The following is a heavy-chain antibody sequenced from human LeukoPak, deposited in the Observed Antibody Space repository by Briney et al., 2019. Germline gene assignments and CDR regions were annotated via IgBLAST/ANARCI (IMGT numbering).Heavy chain of an antibody. D-gene: IGHD5-12*01. CDR1: GYTLTELA. J-gene: IGHJ4*02. Sequence: ASVKVSCKVSGYTLTELAIHWVRQAPGKGLEWMGGFDPEDVETIYAQKFQGSVTMTEDTYTDTAYMELSSLRSEDTAVYYCATYSGYAAYWGQGTLVSVSS. V-gene: IGHV1-24*01. CDR3: ATYSGYAAY. CDR2: FDPEDVET.